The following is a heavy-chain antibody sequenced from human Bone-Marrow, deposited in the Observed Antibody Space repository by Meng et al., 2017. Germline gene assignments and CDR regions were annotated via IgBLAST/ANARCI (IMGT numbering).Heavy chain of an antibody. D-gene: IGHD1-26*01. J-gene: IGHJ4*02. CDR1: GYNFPDYW. CDR3: ARVGYSGSRVTSYYFDY. Sequence: QVQRVQSVAEVKKPGASVKVSCKPSGYNFPDYWLHWVRRAPGQGLEWMGRIDPKSGDTHYAQRFQGRVTMTGDTSISTAYMELSGLRSDDTAMYYCARVGYSGSRVTSYYFDYWGQGTLVTVSS. V-gene: IGHV1-2*06. CDR2: IDPKSGDT.